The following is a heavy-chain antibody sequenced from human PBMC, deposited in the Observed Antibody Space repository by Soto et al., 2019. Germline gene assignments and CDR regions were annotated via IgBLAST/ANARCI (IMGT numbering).Heavy chain of an antibody. J-gene: IGHJ6*02. CDR1: GDSVSSNSAA. V-gene: IGHV6-1*01. Sequence: PSQTLSLTCAISGDSVSSNSAAWNWISQSPSRGLEWLGRTYYRSKWYSEYAVSVKSRIIINPDTSKNQFSLQLNSVTPEDTAVYLCARQSRGGVDVWGQGXTVTVYS. CDR2: TYYRSKWYS. CDR3: ARQSRGGVDV.